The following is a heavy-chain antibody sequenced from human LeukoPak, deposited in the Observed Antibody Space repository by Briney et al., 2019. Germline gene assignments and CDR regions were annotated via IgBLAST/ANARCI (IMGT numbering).Heavy chain of an antibody. CDR3: AKDLRSHNYYYYMAV. V-gene: IGHV3-48*03. CDR1: GFTFSSYE. CDR2: ISSSGSTI. J-gene: IGHJ6*03. Sequence: GGSLRLSCAASGFTFSSYEMNWVRQAPGKGLEWVSYISSSGSTIYYADSVKGRFTISRDNAKNSLYLQMNSLRAEDAAVYYCAKDLRSHNYYYYMAVWGKGTTVTISS.